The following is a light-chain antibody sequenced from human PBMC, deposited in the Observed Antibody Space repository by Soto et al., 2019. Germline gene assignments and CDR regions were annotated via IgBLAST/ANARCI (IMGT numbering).Light chain of an antibody. J-gene: IGLJ1*01. Sequence: QAVVTQPASVSGSPGQSITISCTGTSSDVGGYNYVSWYQQHPGKAPKLMIYDVSNRPSGVSNRFSGSKSGNTASLTISGLQAEDEADYYCSSYTSSSTIFGNGTKVTVL. CDR3: SSYTSSSTI. CDR2: DVS. V-gene: IGLV2-14*01. CDR1: SSDVGGYNY.